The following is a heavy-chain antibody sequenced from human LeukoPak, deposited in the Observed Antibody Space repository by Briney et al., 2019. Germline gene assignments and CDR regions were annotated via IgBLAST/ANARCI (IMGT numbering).Heavy chain of an antibody. D-gene: IGHD3-10*01. CDR2: IKSKNDDGTT. J-gene: IGHJ1*01. CDR1: GFTFSNAW. Sequence: GGSLRLPCAASGFTFSNAWMSWVRQAPGKGLEWVGRIKSKNDDGTTDYAAPVKGRFTISRDDSKNRLYLQMNSLKSEDTAVYYCTTAGTAHWGQGTLVTVSS. V-gene: IGHV3-15*01. CDR3: TTAGTAH.